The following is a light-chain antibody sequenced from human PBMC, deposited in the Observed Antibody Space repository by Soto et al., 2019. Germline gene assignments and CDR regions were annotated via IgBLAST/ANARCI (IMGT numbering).Light chain of an antibody. Sequence: EIVLTQSPGTLSLSPGDRATLSCRASQSVSSNYLAWYGQKPGQAPRLLIYGTSNRAAGIPDRFSGSGSGADFTLTISRVEPEDFAVYDCQHSSDSPAWTFGQGTKVEI. CDR3: QHSSDSPAWT. V-gene: IGKV3-20*01. J-gene: IGKJ1*01. CDR2: GTS. CDR1: QSVSSNY.